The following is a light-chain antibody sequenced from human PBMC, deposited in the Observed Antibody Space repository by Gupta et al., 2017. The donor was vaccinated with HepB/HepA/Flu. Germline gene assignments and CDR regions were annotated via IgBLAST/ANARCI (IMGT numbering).Light chain of an antibody. CDR2: QDS. CDR1: KLGDKY. Sequence: SYELTQPPSVSVSPGQTASITCSGDKLGDKYACWYQQKPGQSPVLVIYQDSKRPSGIPERFSRSNSGIAATLTISWSQAMDEGNYYCQALDSSTVVFGGGTKLSVL. CDR3: QALDSSTVV. J-gene: IGLJ2*01. V-gene: IGLV3-1*01.